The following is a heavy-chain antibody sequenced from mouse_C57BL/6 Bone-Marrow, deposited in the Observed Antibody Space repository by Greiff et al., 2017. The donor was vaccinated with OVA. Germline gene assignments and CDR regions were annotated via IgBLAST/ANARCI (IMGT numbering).Heavy chain of an antibody. CDR1: GFNIKNTY. V-gene: IGHV14-3*01. CDR3: AKSRGAY. J-gene: IGHJ3*01. CDR2: IDPANGNT. Sequence: VQLQQSVAELVRPGASVKLSCTASGFNIKNTYMNWVKQRPEQGLEWIGRIDPANGNTKYAPKFQGKATITADTSSNTAYLQLSSLTSEDSAIYYCAKSRGAYWGQGTLVTVSA. D-gene: IGHD1-1*01.